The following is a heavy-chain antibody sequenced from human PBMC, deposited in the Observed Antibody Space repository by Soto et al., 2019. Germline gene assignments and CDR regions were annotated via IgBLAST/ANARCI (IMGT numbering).Heavy chain of an antibody. J-gene: IGHJ3*02. D-gene: IGHD5-18*01. CDR1: GYTFTSCY. V-gene: IGHV1-46*01. CDR3: AISTDTSGALDI. Sequence: ASVKVSCKASGYTFTSCYMHWVRQAPGQGLEWMGLINPSGGTATYPQNFQGRVTMTSDTSTTTVYMDLSSLRSVDTALYYCAISTDTSGALDIWGQGTVVTVS. CDR2: INPSGGTA.